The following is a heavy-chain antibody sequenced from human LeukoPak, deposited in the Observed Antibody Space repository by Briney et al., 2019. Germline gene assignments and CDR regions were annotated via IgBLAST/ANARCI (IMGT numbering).Heavy chain of an antibody. Sequence: RPSETLSLTCAVYGGHFSGYYWSWIRQPPGKGLEWVGEINYGESTNYNPSLKSQVTISVDTSKSQFSLKLSSVSAADTAVYYCARGDVAFDIWGQGTMVTVSS. J-gene: IGHJ3*02. V-gene: IGHV4-34*01. CDR1: GGHFSGYY. CDR3: ARGDVAFDI. CDR2: INYGEST.